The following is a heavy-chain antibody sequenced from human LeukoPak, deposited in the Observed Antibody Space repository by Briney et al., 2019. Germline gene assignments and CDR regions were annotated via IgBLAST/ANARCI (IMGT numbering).Heavy chain of an antibody. CDR1: GYSFIDYY. Sequence: ASVKVSCKASGYSFIDYYIHWVRQAPGQGLECMGWMNPRTGDTGYEEKFQGRVAMTRETSITTAYMELSGLNSDDTAVYFCTRDVIMGYQQGYFDPWGQGTLVTVSS. D-gene: IGHD2-8*01. CDR3: TRDVIMGYQQGYFDP. CDR2: MNPRTGDT. V-gene: IGHV1-2*02. J-gene: IGHJ5*02.